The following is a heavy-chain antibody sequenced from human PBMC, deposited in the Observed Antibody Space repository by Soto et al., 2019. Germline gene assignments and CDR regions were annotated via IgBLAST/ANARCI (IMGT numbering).Heavy chain of an antibody. D-gene: IGHD3-9*01. CDR3: AHKGPEDWPLDY. CDR2: IYWDDSK. CDR1: GFSLSTSGVG. Sequence: QITLKESGPTLVRPTQTLTLTCAFSGFSLSTSGVGVGWIRQPPGKALEWLAVIYWDDSKHYSPSLRSRLTTXKXXSKNHVVLTMTNMDPMDTGTYYCAHKGPEDWPLDYWGQGTLVTVSS. J-gene: IGHJ4*02. V-gene: IGHV2-5*02.